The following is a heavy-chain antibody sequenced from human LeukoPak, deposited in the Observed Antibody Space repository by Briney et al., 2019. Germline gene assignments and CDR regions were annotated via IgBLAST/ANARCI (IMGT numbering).Heavy chain of an antibody. J-gene: IGHJ4*02. Sequence: GGSLRLSCAASGFTFSSYAMRWVRQAPGKGLEWVSAISGSGGSTYYADSVKGRFTISRDNSKNTLYLQMNSLRAEDTAVYYCAKDQGPSRIAAAGPIDYWGQGTLVTVSS. CDR2: ISGSGGST. V-gene: IGHV3-23*01. CDR3: AKDQGPSRIAAAGPIDY. D-gene: IGHD6-13*01. CDR1: GFTFSSYA.